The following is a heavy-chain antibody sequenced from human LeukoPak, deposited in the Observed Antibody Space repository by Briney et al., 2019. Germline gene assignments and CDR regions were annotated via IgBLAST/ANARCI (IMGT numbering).Heavy chain of an antibody. Sequence: ASVKVSCKASGYTFTGYYMHWGRQAPGQGLEWMGWINPNSGGTNYAQKFQGRVTMTRDTSISTAYMELSRLRSDDTAVYYCARVRTVVVPAADNFDYWGQGTLVTVSS. D-gene: IGHD2-2*01. V-gene: IGHV1-2*02. CDR3: ARVRTVVVPAADNFDY. CDR2: INPNSGGT. J-gene: IGHJ4*02. CDR1: GYTFTGYY.